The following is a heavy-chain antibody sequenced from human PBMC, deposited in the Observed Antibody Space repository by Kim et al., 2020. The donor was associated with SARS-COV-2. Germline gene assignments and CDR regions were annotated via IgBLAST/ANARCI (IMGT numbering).Heavy chain of an antibody. CDR2: IYSGGSST. V-gene: IGHV3-23*03. CDR3: AKGMSAWWELITRYYYGIDV. J-gene: IGHJ6*02. Sequence: GGSLRLSCAASGFTFSSYAMSWVRQAPGKGLEWVSVIYSGGSSTYYADSVKGRFTISRDNSKNTLYLQMNSLRAEDTAVYYCAKGMSAWWELITRYYYGIDVWRRGPAVTVSS. D-gene: IGHD1-26*01. CDR1: GFTFSSYA.